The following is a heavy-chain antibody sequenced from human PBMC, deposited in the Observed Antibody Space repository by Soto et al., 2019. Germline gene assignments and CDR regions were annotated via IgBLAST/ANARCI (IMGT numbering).Heavy chain of an antibody. CDR1: GVDFNSYT. CDR3: AQMWFGELWHGKDV. J-gene: IGHJ6*02. D-gene: IGHD3-10*01. V-gene: IGHV1-69*02. Sequence: QLVQSGAEVKKPGSSVKVSCKASGVDFNSYTISWVRQAPGQGPEWMGTIIPILDVAKNAQKFQGRITITADKSTSTVYMELRRLRSEDTAVYYCAQMWFGELWHGKDVWGQGTTGTVSS. CDR2: IIPILDVA.